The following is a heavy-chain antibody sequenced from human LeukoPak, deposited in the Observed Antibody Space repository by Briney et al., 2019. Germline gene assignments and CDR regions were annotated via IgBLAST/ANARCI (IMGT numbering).Heavy chain of an antibody. Sequence: ASVKVSCKASGGTFSKYALSWVRQAPGQGLEWMGWISAYNGDTNYAQKLQGRVTMTTDTSTSTAYMELRSLRSDDTAVYYCARGGPAPHRITLIVVASSTDAFDIWGQGTMVTVSS. J-gene: IGHJ3*02. CDR3: ARGGPAPHRITLIVVASSTDAFDI. V-gene: IGHV1-18*01. CDR1: GGTFSKYA. D-gene: IGHD3-22*01. CDR2: ISAYNGDT.